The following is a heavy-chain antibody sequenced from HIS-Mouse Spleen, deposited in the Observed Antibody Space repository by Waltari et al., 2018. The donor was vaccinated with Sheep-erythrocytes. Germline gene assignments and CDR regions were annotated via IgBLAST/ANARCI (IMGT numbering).Heavy chain of an antibody. V-gene: IGHV5-51*03. Sequence: EVQLVQSGAEVKKPGESLKISCKGSGYSFTSYWIGWVRQMPGKGPEWMGIIYPCESDTRYSPSFQGQVTISADKSISTAYLQWSSLKASDTAMYYCARRTYYDFWSGYYTDAFDIWGQVTMVTVSS. CDR1: GYSFTSYW. D-gene: IGHD3-3*01. CDR2: IYPCESDT. CDR3: ARRTYYDFWSGYYTDAFDI. J-gene: IGHJ3*02.